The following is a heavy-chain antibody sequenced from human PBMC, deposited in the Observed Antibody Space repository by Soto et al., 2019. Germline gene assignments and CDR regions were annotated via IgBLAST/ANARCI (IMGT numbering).Heavy chain of an antibody. Sequence: PSETLSLTCTVSGASISGFYWSWIRKSAGKGLEWIGRIYATGTTDYDPSLKSRVMMSVDTSKKQFSLKLRSVTAADTAVYYCVRDGTKTLRDWFDPWGQGISVTVSS. J-gene: IGHJ5*02. V-gene: IGHV4-4*07. CDR3: VRDGTKTLRDWFDP. CDR1: GASISGFY. CDR2: IYATGTT. D-gene: IGHD1-1*01.